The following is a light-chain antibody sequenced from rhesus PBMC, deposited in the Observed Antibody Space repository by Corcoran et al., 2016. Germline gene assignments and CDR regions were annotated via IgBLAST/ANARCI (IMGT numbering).Light chain of an antibody. Sequence: DIQMTQSPSSLSTSVGDRVTITCRASENVNNYLHWYQQKPGKAPKLLIYKASTLQSGVPSRFRGSGSGTEFTLTISSLQPEDFATYYCRHSYGTPPTVGGGTKVELK. CDR2: KAS. CDR3: RHSYGTPPT. J-gene: IGKJ4*01. V-gene: IGKV1-74*01. CDR1: ENVNNY.